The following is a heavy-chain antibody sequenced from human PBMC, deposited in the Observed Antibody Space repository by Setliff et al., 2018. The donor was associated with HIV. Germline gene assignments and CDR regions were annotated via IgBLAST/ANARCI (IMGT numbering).Heavy chain of an antibody. J-gene: IGHJ4*02. CDR3: AKNSLYLQMNSLRAEDTAIYYCARDWRSGYDLNFDY. Sequence: SETLSLTCTVSGGSISSYYWSWIRQPPGKGLEWIGYIYYSGSTNYNPSLKSRVSISVDRSKTQFSLKLSSVKGRFTISRDNAKNSLYLQMNSLRAEDTAIYYCARDWRSGYDLNFDYWGQGTLVTVSS. CDR2: IYYSGST. CDR1: GGSISSYY. V-gene: IGHV4-59*01. D-gene: IGHD5-12*01.